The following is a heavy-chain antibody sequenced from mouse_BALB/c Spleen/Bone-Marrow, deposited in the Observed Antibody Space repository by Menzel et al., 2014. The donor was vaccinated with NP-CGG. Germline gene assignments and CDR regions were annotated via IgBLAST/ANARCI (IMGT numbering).Heavy chain of an antibody. CDR1: GYTFTSYY. CDR3: SRGRRDALDY. J-gene: IGHJ4*01. V-gene: IGHV1S81*02. Sequence: AQLVESGAELVKPGASVKLSCKASGYTFTSYYMYWVKQRPGRGLEWFGEINPSNGGTNFNEKFKNKATLTVDKSSSTAYMQLSSLTSEDSAVYYCSRGRRDALDYWGQGTSVTVSS. CDR2: INPSNGGT.